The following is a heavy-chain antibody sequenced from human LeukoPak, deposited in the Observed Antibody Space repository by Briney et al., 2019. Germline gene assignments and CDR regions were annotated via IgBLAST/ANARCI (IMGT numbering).Heavy chain of an antibody. CDR1: GYTFTSYD. Sequence: ASVKVSCKASGYTFTSYDINLVRQATGQGLEWMGWMNPNSGNTGYAQKFQGRVTITRNTSISTAYMELSSLRSEETAVYYCARGLTRITIFGVVTSYNWFDPWGQGTLVTVSS. CDR2: MNPNSGNT. D-gene: IGHD3-3*01. CDR3: ARGLTRITIFGVVTSYNWFDP. J-gene: IGHJ5*02. V-gene: IGHV1-8*03.